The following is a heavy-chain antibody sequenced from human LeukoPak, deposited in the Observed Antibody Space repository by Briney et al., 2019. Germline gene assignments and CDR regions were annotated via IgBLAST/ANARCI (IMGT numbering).Heavy chain of an antibody. CDR1: GYTFTSYY. D-gene: IGHD3-10*01. CDR3: AGHSDLGSGSHYPYYYLMDV. CDR2: INPSGGAT. J-gene: IGHJ6*02. V-gene: IGHV1-46*01. Sequence: GASVKVSCKASGYTFTSYYMHWVRQAPGQGLEWMGIINPSGGATSYAQKFQGRVAMIGDTSTSTVYMLMSSLRIDDTAVYYCAGHSDLGSGSHYPYYYLMDVWGQGTTVTVSS.